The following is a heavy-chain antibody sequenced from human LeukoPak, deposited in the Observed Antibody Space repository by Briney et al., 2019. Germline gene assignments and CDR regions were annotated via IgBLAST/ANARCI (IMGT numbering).Heavy chain of an antibody. V-gene: IGHV3-7*01. CDR2: INRDGSVN. Sequence: GGSLRLSCAGSGFSFSSSWMYWVRQAPGKGLEWVANINRDGSVNHYVDSVRGRFTISRDNAKNSLYLQMNSLRAEDTAVFYCAKGFYNDAIFDYWGQGTLVTVSS. D-gene: IGHD1-1*01. CDR1: GFSFSSSW. J-gene: IGHJ4*02. CDR3: AKGFYNDAIFDY.